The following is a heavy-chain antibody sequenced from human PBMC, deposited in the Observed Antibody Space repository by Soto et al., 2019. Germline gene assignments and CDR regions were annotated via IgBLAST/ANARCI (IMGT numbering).Heavy chain of an antibody. CDR2: LSGNGGSS. D-gene: IGHD1-26*01. Sequence: EVHLLESGGGLVQPGGSLRLSCAASGFTFRNYAMTWVRQAPGKGLEWVSGLSGNGGSSYYADSVKGRFTISRDNSDNSLYLLMSSLRAEHTAIYYCAQVRGIVGATGFFEHWGQGTLVTVSS. CDR1: GFTFRNYA. V-gene: IGHV3-23*01. J-gene: IGHJ1*01. CDR3: AQVRGIVGATGFFEH.